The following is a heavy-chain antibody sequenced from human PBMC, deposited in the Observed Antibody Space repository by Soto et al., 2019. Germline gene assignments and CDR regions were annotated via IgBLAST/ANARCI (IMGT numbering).Heavy chain of an antibody. Sequence: VGSLRLSYAVSGCTFSSAWMNWVRQAPGKGLEWVGRIKSKADGGTTDYAAPVKGRFTISRDDSKNTLYLQLNSLKTEDTAVYSCTTPPRLSGGLLDYWGQGTLVTVSS. CDR2: IKSKADGGTT. V-gene: IGHV3-15*01. CDR3: TTPPRLSGGLLDY. D-gene: IGHD3-10*01. CDR1: GCTFSSAW. J-gene: IGHJ4*02.